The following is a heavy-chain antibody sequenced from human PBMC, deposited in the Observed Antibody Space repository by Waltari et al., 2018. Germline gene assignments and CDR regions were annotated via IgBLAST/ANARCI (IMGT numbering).Heavy chain of an antibody. V-gene: IGHV1-69*04. CDR1: GGTFSSYA. CDR2: IIPILGIA. Sequence: QVQLVQSGAEVKKPGSSVKVSCKASGGTFSSYAISWVRQAPGQGLEWMGGIIPILGIANYAQKFQGRVTITADESTSTAYMELSSLRSEDTAVYYCARGARYIPYSSSWYYFDYWGQGTLVTVSS. J-gene: IGHJ4*02. D-gene: IGHD6-13*01. CDR3: ARGARYIPYSSSWYYFDY.